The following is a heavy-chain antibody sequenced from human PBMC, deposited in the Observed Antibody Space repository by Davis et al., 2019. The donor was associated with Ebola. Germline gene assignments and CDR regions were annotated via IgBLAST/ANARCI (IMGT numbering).Heavy chain of an antibody. CDR1: GGSIRTSPYY. CDR2: IFYSGST. J-gene: IGHJ5*02. CDR3: ARTGRYSSSWAPNWFDP. Sequence: MPSETLSLTCTVSGGSIRTSPYYWGWIRQPPGKGLEWIGNIFYSGSTNYNPSLKSRVTISVDTSKNQFSLKLSSVTAADTAVYYCARTGRYSSSWAPNWFDPWGQGTLVTVSS. D-gene: IGHD6-13*01. V-gene: IGHV4-39*07.